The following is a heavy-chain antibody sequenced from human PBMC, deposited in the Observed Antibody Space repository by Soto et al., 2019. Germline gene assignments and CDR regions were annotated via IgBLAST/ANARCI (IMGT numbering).Heavy chain of an antibody. CDR2: MNPNSGNT. D-gene: IGHD6-6*01. V-gene: IGHV1-8*01. J-gene: IGHJ6*02. CDR3: ASRGDSSSSGYYYYYYGMDV. CDR1: GYTFTSYD. Sequence: ASVKVSFKASGYTFTSYDINWVRQATGQGLEWMGWMNPNSGNTGYAQKFQGGVTMTRNTSISTAYMELSSLRSEDTAVYYCASRGDSSSSGYYYYYYGMDVWGQGTTVTVSS.